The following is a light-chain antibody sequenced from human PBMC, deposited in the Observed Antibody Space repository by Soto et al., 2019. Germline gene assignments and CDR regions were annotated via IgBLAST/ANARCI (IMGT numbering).Light chain of an antibody. V-gene: IGKV1-5*01. CDR1: QSIGRF. Sequence: DIQMTQSPSTLSASVGDIVTITCRASQSIGRFLAWYQHQPGKAPKLLIYDASTLESGVPSRFSGTGSGKEFTFSITSLQPEDFGTYYCQQCYMGWTFGQGTKVDFK. CDR3: QQCYMGWT. J-gene: IGKJ1*01. CDR2: DAS.